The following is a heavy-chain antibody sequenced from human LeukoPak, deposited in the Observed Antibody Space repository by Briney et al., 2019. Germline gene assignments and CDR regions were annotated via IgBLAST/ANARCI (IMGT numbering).Heavy chain of an antibody. CDR1: GFTVSSSY. CDR2: VYTGGTT. D-gene: IGHD5-18*01. J-gene: IGHJ4*02. CDR3: ARDSGYSYGSFDY. Sequence: GGSLRLSCAASGFTVSSSYMNWVRQAPGKGLEWVSVVYTGGTTYFADSVKGRFTISRDNSENALYLHMNSLRAEDTAVYYCARDSGYSYGSFDYWGQGTLVTVSS. V-gene: IGHV3-66*01.